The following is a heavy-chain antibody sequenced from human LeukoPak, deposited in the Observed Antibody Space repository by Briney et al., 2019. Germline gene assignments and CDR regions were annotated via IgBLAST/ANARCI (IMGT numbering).Heavy chain of an antibody. D-gene: IGHD4-23*01. CDR3: ARDSVGYYYGMDV. J-gene: IGHJ6*02. V-gene: IGHV4-39*07. CDR1: GGSISSSSYY. Sequence: SETLSLTCTVSGGSISSSSYYWGWIRQPPGKGLEWIGSIYYSGSTYYNPSLKSRVTISVDTSKNQFSLKLSSVTAADTAVYYCARDSVGYYYGMDVWGQGTTVTVSS. CDR2: IYYSGST.